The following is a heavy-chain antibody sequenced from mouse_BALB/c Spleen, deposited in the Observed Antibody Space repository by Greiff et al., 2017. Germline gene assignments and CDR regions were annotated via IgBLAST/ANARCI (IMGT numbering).Heavy chain of an antibody. CDR1: GFTFSSYA. CDR2: ISSGGST. J-gene: IGHJ4*01. D-gene: IGHD2-1*01. V-gene: IGHV5-6-4*01. Sequence: EVQRVESGGGLVKPGGSLKLSCAASGFTFSSYAMSWVRQTPEKRLEWVATISSGGSTYYPDSVKGRFTISRDNAKNTLYLQMSSLKSEDTAMYYCARDDYYGNYPYAMDYWGQGTSVTVSS. CDR3: ARDDYYGNYPYAMDY.